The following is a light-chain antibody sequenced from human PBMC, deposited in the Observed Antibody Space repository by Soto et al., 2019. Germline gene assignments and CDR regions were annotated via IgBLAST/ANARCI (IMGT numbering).Light chain of an antibody. J-gene: IGKJ4*01. V-gene: IGKV1-6*01. CDR3: IQDYNYPLT. CDR2: TAS. Sequence: AIQMTQSPSSLSESVGDRVTIPSRASQGIRSELGWYQQKPGKAPNLLIYTASTLQSGVPSRFSGSGSGTDFTLTISSLQPEDFATYYCIQDYNYPLTFGGGTKVDIK. CDR1: QGIRSE.